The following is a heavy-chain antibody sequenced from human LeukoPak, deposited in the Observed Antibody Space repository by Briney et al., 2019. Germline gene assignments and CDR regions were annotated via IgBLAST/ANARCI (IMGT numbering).Heavy chain of an antibody. CDR1: GFTFSSYG. J-gene: IGHJ4*02. V-gene: IGHV3-30*18. CDR2: ISYDGGNK. Sequence: PGRSLRLSCAASGFTFSSYGMHWVRQAPGKGLEWVAVISYDGGNKYYADSVKGRFTISRDNSKNTLYLQMNSLRAEDTAVYYCAKDPQAAAVAGPDYWGQGTLVTVSS. CDR3: AKDPQAAAVAGPDY. D-gene: IGHD6-19*01.